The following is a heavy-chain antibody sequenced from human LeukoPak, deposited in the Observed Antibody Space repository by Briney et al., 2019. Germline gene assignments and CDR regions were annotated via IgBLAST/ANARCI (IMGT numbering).Heavy chain of an antibody. J-gene: IGHJ4*02. V-gene: IGHV6-1*01. Sequence: RSQTLSLTCAISGDIFSSNVAAWNWIRQSPSRGLEWLGRTYYRSKLYKDYAVSVKTRITINADTSKNQFSLQLNSVTPEDTAVYYCARGFCESAPGALNSWGQGTLVTVSS. CDR3: ARGFCESAPGALNS. CDR2: TYYRSKLYK. CDR1: GDIFSSNVAA. D-gene: IGHD2-2*01.